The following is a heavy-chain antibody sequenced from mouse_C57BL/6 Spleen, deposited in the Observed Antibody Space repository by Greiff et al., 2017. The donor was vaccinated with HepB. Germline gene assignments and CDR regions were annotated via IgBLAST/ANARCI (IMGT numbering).Heavy chain of an antibody. CDR1: GFTFSSYA. J-gene: IGHJ2*01. CDR3: ARRTGTSYFDY. V-gene: IGHV5-4*03. D-gene: IGHD4-1*01. CDR2: ISDGGSYT. Sequence: EVKLMESGGGLVKPGGSLKLSCAASGFTFSSYAMSWVRQTPEQRLEWVATISDGGSYTYYPDNVKGRFTISRDNAKNNLYLQMSLLKSEDTAMYYCARRTGTSYFDYWGQGTTLTVSS.